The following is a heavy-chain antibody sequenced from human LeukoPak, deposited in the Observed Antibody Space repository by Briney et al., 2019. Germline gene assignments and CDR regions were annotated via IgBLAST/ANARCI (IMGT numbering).Heavy chain of an antibody. J-gene: IGHJ4*02. D-gene: IGHD3-3*01. CDR3: ARDLSLVTIFGVVIDKYFDY. V-gene: IGHV3-11*04. CDR2: ISSSGSTI. CDR1: GFTFSDYY. Sequence: GGSLRLSCAASGFTFSDYYMSWIRLAPGKGLEWVSYISSSGSTIYYADSVKGRFTISRDNAKNSLYLQMNSLRAEDTAVYYCARDLSLVTIFGVVIDKYFDYWGQGTLVTVSS.